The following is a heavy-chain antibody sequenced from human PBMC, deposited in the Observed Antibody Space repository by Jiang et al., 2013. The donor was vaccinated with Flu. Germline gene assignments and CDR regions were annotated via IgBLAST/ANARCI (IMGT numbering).Heavy chain of an antibody. CDR3: ARERSSSWYYFDY. CDR2: INTNTGNP. Sequence: LEWMGWINTNTGNPTYAQGFTGRFVFSLDTSVSTAYLQISSLKAEDTAVYYCARERSSSWYYFDYWGQGTLVTVSS. V-gene: IGHV7-4-1*02. D-gene: IGHD6-13*01. J-gene: IGHJ4*02.